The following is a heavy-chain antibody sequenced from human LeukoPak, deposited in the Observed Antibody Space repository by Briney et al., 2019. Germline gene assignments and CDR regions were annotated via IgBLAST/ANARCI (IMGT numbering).Heavy chain of an antibody. CDR1: GFTFSNYA. Sequence: GGSLRLSCAASGFTFSNYAMSWVRQAPGKGLEWVSAITGGGSGIYYADSMKSRFTISRDNSKNTLYLQINSLRAEDTAVYYCAKWGDYDVLTGYYVSDYGGQGTLVTVSS. CDR2: ITGGGSGI. V-gene: IGHV3-23*01. J-gene: IGHJ4*02. D-gene: IGHD3-9*01. CDR3: AKWGDYDVLTGYYVSDY.